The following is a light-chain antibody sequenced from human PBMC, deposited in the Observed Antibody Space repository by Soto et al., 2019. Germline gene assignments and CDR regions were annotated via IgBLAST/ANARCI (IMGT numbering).Light chain of an antibody. V-gene: IGLV2-23*01. CDR1: SSDVGSSNL. J-gene: IGLJ1*01. Sequence: QSVVTQPASVSGSPGQSITISCSGTSSDVGSSNLVSWYQQHPGKAPKLIIFEGDRRPSGVSGRFSGSKSGNTASLTISGLQAEDEADYYCCSFARSTTFYVLATGTKVTVL. CDR3: CSFARSTTFYV. CDR2: EGD.